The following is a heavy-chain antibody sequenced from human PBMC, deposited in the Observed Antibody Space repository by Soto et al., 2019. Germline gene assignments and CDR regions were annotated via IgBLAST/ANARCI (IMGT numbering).Heavy chain of an antibody. CDR1: AGSISSYY. CDR2: IYYSGST. CDR3: ATGIAVANYFSY. J-gene: IGHJ4*02. V-gene: IGHV4-59*01. D-gene: IGHD6-19*01. Sequence: PSQTLSLTCTVSAGSISSYYWSWIRQPPGKGLEWIGYIYYSGSTNYNPSLKSRVTISVDTSKNQFSLKLSSVTAADTAVYYCATGIAVANYFSYWGQGTLVTVSS.